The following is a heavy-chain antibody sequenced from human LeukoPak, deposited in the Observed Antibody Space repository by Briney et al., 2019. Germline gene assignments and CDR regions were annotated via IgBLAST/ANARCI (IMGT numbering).Heavy chain of an antibody. CDR2: INHSGST. V-gene: IGHV4-34*01. CDR3: ARELDEIENGMDV. J-gene: IGHJ6*02. CDR1: GGSFSGYY. D-gene: IGHD3-10*01. Sequence: SETLSLTCAVYGGSFSGYYWSWIRQPPGKGLEWIGEINHSGSTNYNPSLKSRVTISVDTPKNQFSLKLSSVTAADTAVYYCARELDEIENGMDVWGQGTTVTVSS.